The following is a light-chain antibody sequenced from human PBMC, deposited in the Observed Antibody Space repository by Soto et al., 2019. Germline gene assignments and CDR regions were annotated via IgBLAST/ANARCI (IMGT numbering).Light chain of an antibody. J-gene: IGLJ3*02. CDR2: EVT. CDR1: SSDVGGYDY. Sequence: QSALTQPPSASGSPGQSVTISCTGTSSDVGGYDYVSWYQQYPGRAPKLMIYEVTKRPSGVPDRFSGSKSGNTASLTVSGLQAEDEADYYCRSYASSNNFYCVCGGGTKDTVL. V-gene: IGLV2-8*01. CDR3: RSYASSNNFYCV.